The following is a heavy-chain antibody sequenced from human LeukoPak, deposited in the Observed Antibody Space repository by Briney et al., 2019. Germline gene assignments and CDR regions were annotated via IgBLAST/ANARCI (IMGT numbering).Heavy chain of an antibody. J-gene: IGHJ4*02. CDR2: ISYDGSNK. V-gene: IGHV3-30*03. CDR1: GFTFSSYG. Sequence: GGSLRLSCAASGFTFSSYGMHWVRQAPGKGLEWVAVISYDGSNKYYADSVKGRFTISRDNSKSTLYVQMNSLRAEDTAVYYCARDYSSGSYPRIYFDYWGQGTLVTVSS. D-gene: IGHD3-10*01. CDR3: ARDYSSGSYPRIYFDY.